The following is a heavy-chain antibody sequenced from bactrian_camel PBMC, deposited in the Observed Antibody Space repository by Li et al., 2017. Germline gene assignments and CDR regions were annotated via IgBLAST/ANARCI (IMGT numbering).Heavy chain of an antibody. D-gene: IGHD4*01. CDR3: AAAYRATIATLLGY. V-gene: IGHV3-2*01. Sequence: HVQLVESGGGLAQPGGSLRLSCAASGFAFSRYYMSWVRQAPGKGLDWVSSIYTGGGSTYYADSVKGRFTISKDNAKNTLYLRMNSLKPEDTAVYYCAAAYRATIATLLGYWGQGTQVTVS. CDR2: IYTGGGST. CDR1: GFAFSRYY. J-gene: IGHJ4*01.